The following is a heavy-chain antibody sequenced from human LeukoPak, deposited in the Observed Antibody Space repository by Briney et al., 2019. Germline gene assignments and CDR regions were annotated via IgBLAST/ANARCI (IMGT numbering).Heavy chain of an antibody. D-gene: IGHD2-2*02. V-gene: IGHV3-23*01. CDR3: AKWDLGYCSSTSCSTFDY. CDR2: ISGSGGST. CDR1: GFTFSSYA. J-gene: IGHJ4*02. Sequence: PGGSLRLSCAASGFTFSSYAMSWVRQAPGKGLEWVSAISGSGGSTYYADSVKGRFTISRDNSKSTLYLQMNSLRAEDTAVYYCAKWDLGYCSSTSCSTFDYWGQGTLVTVSS.